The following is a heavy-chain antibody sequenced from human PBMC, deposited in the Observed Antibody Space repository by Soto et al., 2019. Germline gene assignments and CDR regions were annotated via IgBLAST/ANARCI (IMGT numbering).Heavy chain of an antibody. J-gene: IGHJ6*02. CDR1: GYSFTSYW. CDR3: ARTLEPMVTSYYYDGMDV. D-gene: IGHD5-18*01. Sequence: GESLKISCKGSGYSFTSYWIGWVRQMPGKGLEWMGIIYPGDSDTRYSPSFQGQVTISADKSISTAYLQWSSLKASDTAMYYCARTLEPMVTSYYYDGMDVWGQGTTVTGSS. CDR2: IYPGDSDT. V-gene: IGHV5-51*01.